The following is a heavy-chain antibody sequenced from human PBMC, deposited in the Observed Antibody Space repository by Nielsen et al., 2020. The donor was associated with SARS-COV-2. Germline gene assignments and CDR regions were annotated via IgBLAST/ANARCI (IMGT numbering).Heavy chain of an antibody. V-gene: IGHV3-23*03. CDR2: IYSGGSST. Sequence: GGSLRLSCAASGFTFSSYAMSWVRQAPGKGLEWVSVIYSGGSSTYYADSVKGRFTISRDNSKNTLYLQMNSLRAEDTAVYYCAKEDYYGSGSRGLYYGMDVWGQGTTVTVSS. D-gene: IGHD3-10*01. CDR1: GFTFSSYA. J-gene: IGHJ6*02. CDR3: AKEDYYGSGSRGLYYGMDV.